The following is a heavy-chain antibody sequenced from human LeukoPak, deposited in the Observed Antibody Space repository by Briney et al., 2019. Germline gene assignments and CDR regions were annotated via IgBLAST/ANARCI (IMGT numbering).Heavy chain of an antibody. CDR2: IYYSGST. CDR3: ARLGRALEWLFPLDPFFVDY. V-gene: IGHV4-39*01. J-gene: IGHJ4*02. D-gene: IGHD3-3*01. CDR1: GGSISSSSYY. Sequence: SETLSLTCTVSGGSISSSSYYWGWIRQPPGKGLEWIGSIYYSGSTYYNPSLKSRVTISVDTSKNQFSLKLSSVTAADTAVYYCARLGRALEWLFPLDPFFVDYWGQGTLVTVSS.